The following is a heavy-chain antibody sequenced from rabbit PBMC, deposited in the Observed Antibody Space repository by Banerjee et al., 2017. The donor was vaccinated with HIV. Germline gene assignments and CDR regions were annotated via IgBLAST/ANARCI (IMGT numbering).Heavy chain of an antibody. J-gene: IGHJ4*01. CDR3: ATCYTYRYGGYGCNL. CDR2: IDAGSSGST. CDR1: GFSFSSSYY. Sequence: QSLEESGGDLVKPGASLTLTCTASGFSFSSSYYMCWVRQAPGKGLEWIGCIDAGSSGSTYYASWAKGRFTISKTSSTTVTLQITSLTAADTATYFCATCYTYRYGGYGCNLWGQGTLVTVS. D-gene: IGHD6-1*01. V-gene: IGHV1S40*01.